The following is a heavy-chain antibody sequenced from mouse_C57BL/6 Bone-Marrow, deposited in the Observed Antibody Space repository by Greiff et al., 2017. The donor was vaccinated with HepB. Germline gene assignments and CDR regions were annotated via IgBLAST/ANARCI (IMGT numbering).Heavy chain of an antibody. V-gene: IGHV1-69*01. Sequence: QVQLQQPGAELVMPGASVKLSCKASGYTFTSYWMHWVKQRPGQGLEWIGEIDPSDSYTNYNQKFKGKSTLTVDKSSSTAYMQLSSLTSEDSAVYYCARRGGLETAMDYWGQGTSVTVSS. CDR3: ARRGGLETAMDY. CDR2: IDPSDSYT. D-gene: IGHD1-2*01. J-gene: IGHJ4*01. CDR1: GYTFTSYW.